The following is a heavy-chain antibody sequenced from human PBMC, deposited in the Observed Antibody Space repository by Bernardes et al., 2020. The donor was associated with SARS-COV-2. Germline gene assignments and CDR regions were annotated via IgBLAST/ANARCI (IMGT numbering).Heavy chain of an antibody. V-gene: IGHV4-59*01. D-gene: IGHD4-17*01. J-gene: IGHJ4*02. CDR2: IYYSGSA. CDR1: GAISSYY. Sequence: SETLSLTCTISGAISSYYWSWIRQPPGTGLEWIGYIYYSGSANYNSSLKSRVTISVDTSKNPFSLKVNSVTAEDTAVYSSARTTTVTPGYHYYFDYLGQRTLVTVSS. CDR3: ARTTTVTPGYHYYFDY.